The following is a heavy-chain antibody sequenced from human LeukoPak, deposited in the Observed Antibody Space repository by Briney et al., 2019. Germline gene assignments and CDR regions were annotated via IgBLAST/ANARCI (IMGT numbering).Heavy chain of an antibody. J-gene: IGHJ4*02. CDR3: ARVGSSEDY. Sequence: GASVKVSCKASGYSFTNYYIHWVRQAPGQGLEWMGGIIPIFGTANYAQKFQGRVTITADESTSTAYMELSSLRSEDTAVYYCARVGSSEDYWGQGTLVTVSS. V-gene: IGHV1-69*13. D-gene: IGHD6-6*01. CDR2: IIPIFGTA. CDR1: GYSFTNYY.